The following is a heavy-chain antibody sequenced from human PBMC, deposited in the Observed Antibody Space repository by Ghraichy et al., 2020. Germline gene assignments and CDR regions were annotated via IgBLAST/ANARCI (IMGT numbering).Heavy chain of an antibody. CDR3: ARTFGYSYGHFDY. D-gene: IGHD5-18*01. V-gene: IGHV4-34*01. CDR1: GGSFSGYY. Sequence: SETLSLTCAVYGGSFSGYYWSWIRQPPGKGLEWIGEINHSGSTNYNPSLKSRVTISVDTSKNQFSLKLSSVTAADTAVYYCARTFGYSYGHFDYWGQGTLVTVSS. CDR2: INHSGST. J-gene: IGHJ4*02.